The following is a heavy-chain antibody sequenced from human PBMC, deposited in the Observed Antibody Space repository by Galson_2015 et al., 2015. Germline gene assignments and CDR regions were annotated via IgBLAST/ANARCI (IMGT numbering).Heavy chain of an antibody. CDR3: ARSLQDYYDSRAFYY. J-gene: IGHJ4*02. Sequence: SLRLSCAASGFIFNKYWMSWVRQAPGKGLEWVANIKQDGSEKYYVDSVKGRFTISRDNANIALYLQMNNLRAEDTAIYYCARSLQDYYDSRAFYYWGQGTLVTVSS. D-gene: IGHD3-22*01. V-gene: IGHV3-7*05. CDR2: IKQDGSEK. CDR1: GFIFNKYW.